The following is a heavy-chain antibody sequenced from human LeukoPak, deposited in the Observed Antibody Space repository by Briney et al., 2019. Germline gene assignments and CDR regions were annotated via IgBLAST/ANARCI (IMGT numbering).Heavy chain of an antibody. CDR3: ARVRPSGYEIDY. D-gene: IGHD5-12*01. V-gene: IGHV1-46*01. CDR1: GYTFTSYC. Sequence: GASVKVSCKASGYTFTSYCMHWVRQAPGQGLEWMGIINPSGGSTSYAQKFQGRVTMTRDTSTSTVYMELSSLRSEDTAVYYCARVRPSGYEIDYWGQGALVTVSS. J-gene: IGHJ4*02. CDR2: INPSGGST.